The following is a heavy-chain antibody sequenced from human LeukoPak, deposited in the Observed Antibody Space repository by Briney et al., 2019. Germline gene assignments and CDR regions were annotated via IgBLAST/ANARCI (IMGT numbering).Heavy chain of an antibody. V-gene: IGHV4-39*07. CDR2: IYYSGSI. Sequence: TAETLSLMCTVSCGSISSSTYYWGWIRQPPGRGLEWIATIYYSGSIDYNPCLKCRVPVTVDTSHNQCSLKLSSVTAADTAVYYCARMQVATALDYWGQGTLVTVSS. CDR3: ARMQVATALDY. CDR1: CGSISSSTYY. J-gene: IGHJ4*02. D-gene: IGHD5-12*01.